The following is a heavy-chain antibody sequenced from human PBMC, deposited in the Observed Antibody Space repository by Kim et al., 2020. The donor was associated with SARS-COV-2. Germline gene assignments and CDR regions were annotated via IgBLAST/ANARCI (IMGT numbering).Heavy chain of an antibody. CDR3: ARDLVGITMVRGAHYYYGMDV. Sequence: SQTLSLTCAISGDSVSSNSAAWNWIRQSPSRGLEWLGRTYYRSKWYNDYAVSVKSRITINPDTSKNQFSLQLNSVTPEDTAVYYCARDLVGITMVRGAHYYYGMDVWGQGTTVTVSS. CDR1: GDSVSSNSAA. J-gene: IGHJ6*02. V-gene: IGHV6-1*01. CDR2: TYYRSKWYN. D-gene: IGHD3-10*01.